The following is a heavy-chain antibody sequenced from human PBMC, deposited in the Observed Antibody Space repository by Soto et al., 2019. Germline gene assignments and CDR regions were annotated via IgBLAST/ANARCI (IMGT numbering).Heavy chain of an antibody. CDR1: GFTFSSYA. CDR3: ASEDYDSSGYYPPYYYYYGMDV. Sequence: GGSLRLSCAASGFTFSSYAMHWVRQAPGKGLEWVAVISYDGSNKYYADSVKGRFTISRDNSKNTLYLQMNSLRAEDTAVYYCASEDYDSSGYYPPYYYYYGMDVWGQGTTVTVSS. CDR2: ISYDGSNK. J-gene: IGHJ6*02. V-gene: IGHV3-30-3*01. D-gene: IGHD3-22*01.